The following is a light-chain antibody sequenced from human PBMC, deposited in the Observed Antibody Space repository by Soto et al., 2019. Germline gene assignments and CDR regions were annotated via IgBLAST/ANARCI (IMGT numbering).Light chain of an antibody. CDR3: QQYNNGAT. Sequence: EIVMTQSPATLSVSPGERATLSCRASQSVSSNLAWYQQKPGQAPRLLIYGASTRATGIPARFSGSGSGTEFTLTISSLQSEDFAVYYCQQYNNGATSGQGTKVDIK. J-gene: IGKJ1*01. CDR1: QSVSSN. CDR2: GAS. V-gene: IGKV3-15*01.